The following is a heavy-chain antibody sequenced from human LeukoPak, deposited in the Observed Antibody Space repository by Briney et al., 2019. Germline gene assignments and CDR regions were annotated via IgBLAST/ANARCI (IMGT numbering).Heavy chain of an antibody. D-gene: IGHD3/OR15-3a*01. Sequence: ASETLSLTCTVSGGSISSYYWSWIRQPPGKGLEWIGYIYYSGSTNYNPSLKSRVTISVDTSKNQFSLKLSSVTAADTAVYYCARSRDNYDFWSGGTWGQGTMVTVSS. CDR1: GGSISSYY. CDR3: ARSRDNYDFWSGGT. V-gene: IGHV4-59*08. J-gene: IGHJ3*01. CDR2: IYYSGST.